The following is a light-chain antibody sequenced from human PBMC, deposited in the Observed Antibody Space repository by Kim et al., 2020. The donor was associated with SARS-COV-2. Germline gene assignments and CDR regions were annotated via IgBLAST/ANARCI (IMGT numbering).Light chain of an antibody. V-gene: IGLV1-44*01. CDR1: SSNIGSNN. CDR2: SNN. J-gene: IGLJ3*02. Sequence: QSVLTQPPSASGTPGQRVTISCSGSSSNIGSNNVVWYQQLPGAAPNLLIYSNNHRPSGIPDRFSGSRSGTYASLAISGLQSGDEADYYCAVWDASLKQGVFGGGTKLTVL. CDR3: AVWDASLKQGV.